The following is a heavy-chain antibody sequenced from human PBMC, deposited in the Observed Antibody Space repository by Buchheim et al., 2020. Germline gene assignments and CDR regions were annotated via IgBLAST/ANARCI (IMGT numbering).Heavy chain of an antibody. CDR1: GGPISSYY. D-gene: IGHD3-10*01. CDR2: IYYSGST. CDR3: ARDLDYYGSGYGMDV. V-gene: IGHV4-59*01. J-gene: IGHJ6*02. Sequence: QVQLQESGPGLVKPSETLSLTCTVSGGPISSYYWSWIRQPPGKGLEWIGYIYYSGSTNYNPSLKSRVTISVDTSKNQFSLKLTSVTAADTAVYYCARDLDYYGSGYGMDVWGQGTT.